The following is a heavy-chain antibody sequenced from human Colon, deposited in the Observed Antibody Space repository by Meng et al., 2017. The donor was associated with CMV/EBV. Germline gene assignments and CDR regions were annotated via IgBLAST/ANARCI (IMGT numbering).Heavy chain of an antibody. V-gene: IGHV3-23*01. CDR1: GFTFRNYA. CDR2: ISGSGGIR. D-gene: IGHD5-12*01. CDR3: AKDLLREIVPGALVLDV. Sequence: GGSLRLSCAASGFTFRNYAMSWVRQAPGKGLEWVSTISGSGGIRDYADSVKGRFTMSRDNSENTVYLQMNSLRDEDTAVYFCAKDLLREIVPGALVLDVWGQGTTVTVSS. J-gene: IGHJ6*02.